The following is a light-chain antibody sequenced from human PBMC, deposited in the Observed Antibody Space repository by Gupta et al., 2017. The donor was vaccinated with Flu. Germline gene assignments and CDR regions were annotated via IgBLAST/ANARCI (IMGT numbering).Light chain of an antibody. V-gene: IGKV1-5*03. CDR1: QSISSW. Sequence: DIQMTQSPSTLSASVGDRVTITCRASQSISSWLAWYQQKPGKAPKLLIYKASSLESGVPSRFSGSGSGTELTLTITSLQPDDFATYYCQQYKSYPYTFGPGTKLEIK. CDR2: KAS. CDR3: QQYKSYPYT. J-gene: IGKJ2*01.